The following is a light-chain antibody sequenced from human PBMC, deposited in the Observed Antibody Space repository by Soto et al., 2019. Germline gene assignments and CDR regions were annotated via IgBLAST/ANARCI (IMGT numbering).Light chain of an antibody. CDR2: GAS. Sequence: EIVLKQYPGTLSLSPGDRATLSCRSSQSVSSSDFAWYQQKAAQAPRLLIYGASSRATAIPDRFSGSGYETDFNLTSSRLEPEDFAVYYCQLYGSSPLYTFGQGTKLEIK. CDR3: QLYGSSPLYT. CDR1: QSVSSSD. V-gene: IGKV3-20*01. J-gene: IGKJ2*01.